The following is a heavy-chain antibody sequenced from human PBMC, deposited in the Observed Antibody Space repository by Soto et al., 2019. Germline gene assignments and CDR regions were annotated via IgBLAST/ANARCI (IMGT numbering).Heavy chain of an antibody. CDR3: ARAGGYSSSWYYYYGMDV. V-gene: IGHV4-34*01. J-gene: IGHJ6*02. D-gene: IGHD6-13*01. Sequence: SETLSLTCAVYGGSFSGYYWSWIRQPPGKGLEWIGEINHSGSTNYNPSLKSRVTISVDTSKNQFSLKLSSVTAADTAVYYCARAGGYSSSWYYYYGMDVWGQGTTVTVSS. CDR1: GGSFSGYY. CDR2: INHSGST.